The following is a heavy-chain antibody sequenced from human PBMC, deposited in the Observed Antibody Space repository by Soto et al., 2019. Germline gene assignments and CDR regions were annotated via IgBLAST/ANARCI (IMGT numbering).Heavy chain of an antibody. J-gene: IGHJ4*02. V-gene: IGHV3-23*01. CDR1: GFTFSSYA. Sequence: GSLRLSCAASGFTFSSYAMSWVRQAPGKGLEWVSAISGSGGSTYYADSVKGRFTISRDNSKNTLYLQMNSLRAEDTAVYYCATADDYGSGTPFDYWGQGTLVTVSS. CDR3: ATADDYGSGTPFDY. CDR2: ISGSGGST. D-gene: IGHD3-10*01.